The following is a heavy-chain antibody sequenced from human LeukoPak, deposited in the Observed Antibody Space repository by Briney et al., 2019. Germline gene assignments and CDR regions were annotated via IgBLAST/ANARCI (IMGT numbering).Heavy chain of an antibody. CDR1: GFTFSKYW. CDR2: INTDGTVT. J-gene: IGHJ4*02. D-gene: IGHD6-19*01. Sequence: GGSLRLSCAASGFTFSKYWMLWVRQAPGKGLESVSRINTDGTVTTYADSVKGRFTVSRDNADNTMFLQMNSVRDEDTALYYCATKQWLAPPPDSWGQGTPVTVSS. CDR3: ATKQWLAPPPDS. V-gene: IGHV3-74*01.